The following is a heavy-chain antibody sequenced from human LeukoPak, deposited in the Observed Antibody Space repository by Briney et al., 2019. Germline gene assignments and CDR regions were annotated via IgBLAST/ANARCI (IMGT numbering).Heavy chain of an antibody. V-gene: IGHV3-30*04. CDR2: ISYDGSNQ. J-gene: IGHJ4*02. D-gene: IGHD4-11*01. CDR3: AREVVTTLDY. CDR1: GISVRSYA. Sequence: GGSLRLSCTASGISVRSYAMHWVRQAPGKGLEWVALISYDGSNQYYADSVKGRFTISRDNSKNTLFLQMNSLSVDDTAFYSCAREVVTTLDYWGQGTLVTVSS.